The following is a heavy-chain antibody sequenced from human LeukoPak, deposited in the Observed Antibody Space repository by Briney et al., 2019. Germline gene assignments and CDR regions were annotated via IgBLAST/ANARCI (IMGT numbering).Heavy chain of an antibody. CDR2: IYPGDSGT. CDR1: GYSFTSYW. J-gene: IGHJ4*02. Sequence: GESLKISCKGSGYSFTSYWIGWVRQMPGKGLEWMGIIYPGDSGTRYSPSFQGQVTISADKSISTAYLQWSSLKASDTAMYYCARRLPRGYSGYDPYYFDYWGQGTLVTVSS. CDR3: ARRLPRGYSGYDPYYFDY. D-gene: IGHD5-12*01. V-gene: IGHV5-51*01.